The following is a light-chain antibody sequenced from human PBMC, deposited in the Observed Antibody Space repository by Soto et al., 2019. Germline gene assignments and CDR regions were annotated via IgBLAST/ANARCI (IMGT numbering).Light chain of an antibody. CDR3: QQRSNWPLT. V-gene: IGKV3-11*01. CDR1: QSVSSY. CDR2: DAS. J-gene: IGKJ5*01. Sequence: EIVLTQSPATLSLSPGERVTLSCRASQSVSSYLAWYQQKPGQAPRLLIYDASNRATGIPARFMGSGAGTDFTLTISSLEPEDFAVYYCQQRSNWPLTFGQGTRLEIK.